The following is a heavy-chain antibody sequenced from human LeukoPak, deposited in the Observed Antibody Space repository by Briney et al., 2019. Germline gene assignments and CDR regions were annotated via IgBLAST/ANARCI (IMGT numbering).Heavy chain of an antibody. CDR3: ARDSYYDNSGEGAFDI. Sequence: SETLSLTCTVSGGSISSGDYYWSWIRQPPGKGLEWIGYIYYGGSTYYNPSLKSRVTISVDTSKNQFSLKLSSVTAADTAVYFCARDSYYDNSGEGAFDIWGQGTLVTVSA. D-gene: IGHD3-22*01. CDR1: GGSISSGDYY. CDR2: IYYGGST. V-gene: IGHV4-30-4*01. J-gene: IGHJ3*02.